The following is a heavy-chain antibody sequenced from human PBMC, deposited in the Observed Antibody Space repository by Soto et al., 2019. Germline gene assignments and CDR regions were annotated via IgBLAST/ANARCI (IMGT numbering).Heavy chain of an antibody. CDR3: ARLDYYYYYMDV. Sequence: PSETLSLTCTVSGDSITSGDYFWSWIRQHPGKGLEWIGYMYYSGSTYYNPSLKSRVTISVDTSKNQFSLKLSSVTAADTAVYYCARLDYYYYYMDVWGKGTTVTV. CDR2: MYYSGST. CDR1: GDSITSGDYF. J-gene: IGHJ6*03. V-gene: IGHV4-31*03.